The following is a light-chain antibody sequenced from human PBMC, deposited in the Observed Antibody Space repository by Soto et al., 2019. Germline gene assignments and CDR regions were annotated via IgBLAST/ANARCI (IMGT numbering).Light chain of an antibody. J-gene: IGKJ1*01. CDR1: QTLSGW. V-gene: IGKV1-5*03. Sequence: DIQMTQSPSTLSASVGDRVSITCRASQTLSGWSAWYQQKPGKAPKLLVYKASSLERGVPSRFSGSASGTEFTLTISSLQPDEYATYYCHKHSVDPWTYGQGTNVDVK. CDR2: KAS. CDR3: HKHSVDPWT.